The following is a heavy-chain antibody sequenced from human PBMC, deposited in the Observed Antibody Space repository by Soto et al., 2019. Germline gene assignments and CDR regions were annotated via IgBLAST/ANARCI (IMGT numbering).Heavy chain of an antibody. J-gene: IGHJ4*02. CDR1: GYTFTSYD. Sequence: GASVKVSCKASGYTFTSYDINWVRQATGQGLEWMGWMNPNSGNTGYAQKFQGRVTMTRNTSTSTAYMEVSSLRSEDTAVYYCARAAYYYDSSGYYPGDYWGQGSLVTVSS. D-gene: IGHD3-22*01. V-gene: IGHV1-8*01. CDR3: ARAAYYYDSSGYYPGDY. CDR2: MNPNSGNT.